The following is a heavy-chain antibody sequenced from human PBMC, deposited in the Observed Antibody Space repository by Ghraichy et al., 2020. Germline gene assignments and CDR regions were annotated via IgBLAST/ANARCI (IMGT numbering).Heavy chain of an antibody. CDR2: IREDGGAI. V-gene: IGHV3-7*01. Sequence: GGSLRLSCGASGFTFRNHWMNWVRQASGKGLEWLANIREDGGAIWYADSVRGRFTISRDNAKSLLFLQMDSLRVDDTAIYYCARSGASWAVDYLGDGALVTISS. CDR3: ARSGASWAVDY. D-gene: IGHD1-26*01. CDR1: GFTFRNHW. J-gene: IGHJ4*01.